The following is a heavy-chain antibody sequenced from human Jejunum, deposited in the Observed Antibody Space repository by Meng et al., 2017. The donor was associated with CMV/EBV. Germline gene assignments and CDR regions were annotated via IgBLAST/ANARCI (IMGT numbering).Heavy chain of an antibody. D-gene: IGHD3-3*01. CDR1: GGSIGSGDYY. CDR2: IHDTGST. V-gene: IGHV4-30-4*08. Sequence: RQESGPGLVNPSQTLSLTCSVSGGSIGSGDYYWSWIRQPPGKGLEWIGYIHDTGSTYYNPSLKSRVDISLGTSRNHFSLTLSSVTAEDTAVYFCARGSIFVSFDSWGQGTLVTVSS. CDR3: ARGSIFVSFDS. J-gene: IGHJ4*02.